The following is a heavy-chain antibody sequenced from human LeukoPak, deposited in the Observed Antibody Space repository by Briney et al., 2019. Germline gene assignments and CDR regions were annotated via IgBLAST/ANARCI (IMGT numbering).Heavy chain of an antibody. D-gene: IGHD3-10*01. J-gene: IGHJ4*02. CDR1: RFPFSTYA. CDR3: VMYFLPYRAGGTGSR. V-gene: IGHV3-23*01. Sequence: GGSLRLSCAASRFPFSTYAMSWLRQAPGMGREWFISISDGGDSTLHADSVEASFTISRDNSKDTLYLQRNSLSAGDEALFLCVMYFLPYRAGGTGSRGGQGTLVTVPA. CDR2: ISDGGDST.